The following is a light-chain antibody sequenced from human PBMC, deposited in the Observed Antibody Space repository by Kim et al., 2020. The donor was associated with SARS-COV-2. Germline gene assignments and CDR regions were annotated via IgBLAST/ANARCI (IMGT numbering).Light chain of an antibody. CDR2: QDS. J-gene: IGLJ2*01. CDR1: KLGDKY. V-gene: IGLV3-1*01. CDR3: QAWDSSTVV. Sequence: VSPGQAASITCSGDKLGDKYACWYQQKPGQTPVLVIYQDSKRPSGIPERFSGSNPGNTATLTISGTQAMDEADYYCQAWDSSTVVFGGGTQLTVL.